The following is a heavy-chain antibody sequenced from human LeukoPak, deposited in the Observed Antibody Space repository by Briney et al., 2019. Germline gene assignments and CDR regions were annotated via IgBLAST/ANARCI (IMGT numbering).Heavy chain of an antibody. CDR1: GDSISNTAYW. V-gene: IGHV4-39*01. CDR3: TRLPLDYSVDY. J-gene: IGHJ4*02. D-gene: IGHD4-11*01. Sequence: SETLSLTCTVFGDSISNTAYWWGWIRQSPGKGLEWIGSVSYFGTTSYNPSLKSRVTMSIDTSKKQFSLQLSSVTAADTAVYYCTRLPLDYSVDYWGQGALVSVSS. CDR2: VSYFGTT.